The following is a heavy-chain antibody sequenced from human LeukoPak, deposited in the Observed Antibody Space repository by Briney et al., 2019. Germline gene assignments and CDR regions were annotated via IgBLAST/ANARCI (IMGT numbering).Heavy chain of an antibody. CDR2: FDPEDGET. V-gene: IGHV1-24*01. J-gene: IGHJ3*02. D-gene: IGHD3-22*01. CDR1: GYTLTELS. CDR3: ATNYDSSGYSDLDS. Sequence: ASVKVSCKVSGYTLTELSMHWVRQAPGKGLEWMGGFDPEDGETIYAQKFQGGVTMTEDTSTDTAYMELSSLRSEDTAVYYCATNYDSSGYSDLDSWGQGTMVTVSS.